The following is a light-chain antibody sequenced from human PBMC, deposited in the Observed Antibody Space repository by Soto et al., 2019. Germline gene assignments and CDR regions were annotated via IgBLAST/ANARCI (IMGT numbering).Light chain of an antibody. CDR1: QSVTSDY. CDR2: DAS. V-gene: IGKV3-20*01. CDR3: QQYGSSPPIT. Sequence: EIVLTQSPGTLSLSPGERATLSCRASQSVTSDYLAWYQQKPGQAPRLLIYDASSRATGIPDRFSGSGSGTDFTLTISRLEPEDSAVYYCQQYGSSPPITFGQGTRLEIK. J-gene: IGKJ5*01.